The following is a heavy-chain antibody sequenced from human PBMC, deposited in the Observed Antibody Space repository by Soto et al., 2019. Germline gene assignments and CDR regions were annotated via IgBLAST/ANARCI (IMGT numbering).Heavy chain of an antibody. J-gene: IGHJ4*02. CDR1: GDSISSYY. D-gene: IGHD6-19*01. V-gene: IGHV4-59*13. CDR3: ARDTYSSGWYPGFGEYYFDY. Sequence: SETLSLTCTVSGDSISSYYWSWIRQPPGKGLEWVGYISYTGSTIYNPSLESRATISLDTSKNQFSLSLNSVTVADTAVYYCARDTYSSGWYPGFGEYYFDYWGQGTLVTVSS. CDR2: ISYTGST.